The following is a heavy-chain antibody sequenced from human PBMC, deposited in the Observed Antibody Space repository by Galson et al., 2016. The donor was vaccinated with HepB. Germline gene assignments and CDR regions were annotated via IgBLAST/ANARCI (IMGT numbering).Heavy chain of an antibody. CDR3: AREQTTVTTNFGMSV. D-gene: IGHD4-11*01. J-gene: IGHJ6*02. CDR2: ISYDGKTF. Sequence: SLRLSCAASRFIFSDYAMFWVRQAPGKGLEWLSFISYDGKTFHYADSVNGRFTISRDNSNNTLFLEMTSLTIEDTAVYYCAREQTTVTTNFGMSVWGQGTTVTVSS. CDR1: RFIFSDYA. V-gene: IGHV3-30*04.